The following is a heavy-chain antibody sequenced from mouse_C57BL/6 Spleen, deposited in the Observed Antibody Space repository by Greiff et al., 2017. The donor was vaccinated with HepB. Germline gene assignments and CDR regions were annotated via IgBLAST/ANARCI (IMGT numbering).Heavy chain of an antibody. D-gene: IGHD2-12*01. Sequence: QVQLQQPGAELVRPGTSVKLSCKASGYTFTSYWMHWVKQRPGQGLEWIGVIDPSDSYTNYNQKFKGKATLTVDTSSSTAYMQLSSLTSEDSAVYYCARIYYSNWYFDVWGTGTTVTVSS. CDR3: ARIYYSNWYFDV. V-gene: IGHV1-59*01. CDR1: GYTFTSYW. CDR2: IDPSDSYT. J-gene: IGHJ1*03.